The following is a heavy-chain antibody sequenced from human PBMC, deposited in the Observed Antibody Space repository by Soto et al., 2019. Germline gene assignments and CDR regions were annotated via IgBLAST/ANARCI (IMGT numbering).Heavy chain of an antibody. CDR3: SRGLYWAAGCYSHFGF. CDR1: GGTFSTYP. V-gene: IGHV1-69*19. CDR2: ILPIFGTT. J-gene: IGHJ4*02. D-gene: IGHD2-15*01. Sequence: VQLVQSGAEVKKPGSSVKVSCKASGGTFSTYPFSWMRQAPGQGLDWMGGILPIFGTTDYGQRFQGSVSMNAGEFTNTASMELISLRPDDTGGYYCSRGLYWAAGCYSHFGFWGQGTMVTVSS.